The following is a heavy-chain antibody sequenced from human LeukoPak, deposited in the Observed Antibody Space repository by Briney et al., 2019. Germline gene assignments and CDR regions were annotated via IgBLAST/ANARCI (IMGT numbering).Heavy chain of an antibody. CDR1: GGSISSRSFY. J-gene: IGHJ3*02. Sequence: SETLSLTCTVSGGSISSRSFYWAWIRQPQGKGLEWIGNIYYRGSTYYNPSLKSRVTISVDTSKNQFSLKLSSVTAADTAVYYCARRGKSIAARSNAFDIWGQGTMVTVSS. D-gene: IGHD6-6*01. CDR3: ARRGKSIAARSNAFDI. CDR2: IYYRGST. V-gene: IGHV4-39*01.